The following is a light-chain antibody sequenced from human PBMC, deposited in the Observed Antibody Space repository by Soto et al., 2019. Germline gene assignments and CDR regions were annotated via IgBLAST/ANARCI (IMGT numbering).Light chain of an antibody. V-gene: IGLV2-14*01. CDR2: DVS. CDR3: SSYTSSSRVV. Sequence: QSVLTQPASVSGSPGQSITISCTGTSSDVGGYNYVSWYQQHPGKAPKLMIYDVSNRPSGVSNRFSGSKSGNTASLTSSGLQAEDEADYYCSSYTSSSRVVFGGGTKVTVL. J-gene: IGLJ2*01. CDR1: SSDVGGYNY.